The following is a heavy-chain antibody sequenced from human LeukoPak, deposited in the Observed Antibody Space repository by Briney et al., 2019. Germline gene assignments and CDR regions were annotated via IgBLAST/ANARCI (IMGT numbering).Heavy chain of an antibody. CDR2: ISDSGGST. CDR1: GFTFSISA. CDR3: AKVSESNYDILTGYYTPYYFDY. V-gene: IGHV3-23*01. Sequence: GGSLRLSCAASGFTFSISAMSWVRQAAGKGLEWVSGISDSGGSTFYADSVKGRFTISRDNSKNILYLQMNSLRADDTAVYYCAKVSESNYDILTGYYTPYYFDYWGQGTLVTVSS. D-gene: IGHD3-9*01. J-gene: IGHJ4*02.